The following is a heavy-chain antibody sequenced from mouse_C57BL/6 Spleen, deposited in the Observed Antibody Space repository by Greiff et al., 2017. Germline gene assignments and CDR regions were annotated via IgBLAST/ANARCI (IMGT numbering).Heavy chain of an antibody. CDR3: TTDYSNYVDY. CDR1: GFNIKDYY. D-gene: IGHD2-5*01. V-gene: IGHV14-1*01. CDR2: IDPEDGDT. Sequence: VQLQQSGAELVRPGASVKLSCTASGFNIKDYYMHWVKQRPEQGLEWIGRIDPEDGDTVYAPKFQGKATMTADTSSNSAYLQLSSLTSEDTAVYYCTTDYSNYVDYWGQGTTLTVSS. J-gene: IGHJ2*01.